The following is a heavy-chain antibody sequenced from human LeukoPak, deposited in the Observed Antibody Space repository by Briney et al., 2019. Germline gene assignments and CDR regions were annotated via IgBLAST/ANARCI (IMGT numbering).Heavy chain of an antibody. CDR3: ARRTGGASFDY. Sequence: KASETLSLTCFVSGGSISSSNHYWGWIRQPPGKGLEWIGSIYYSGSTYYNPSLKSRVTISVDTSKNQFSLKLSSVTAADTAVYYCARRTGGASFDYWGQGTLVTVSS. CDR2: IYYSGST. D-gene: IGHD1-1*01. CDR1: GGSISSSNHY. V-gene: IGHV4-39*01. J-gene: IGHJ4*02.